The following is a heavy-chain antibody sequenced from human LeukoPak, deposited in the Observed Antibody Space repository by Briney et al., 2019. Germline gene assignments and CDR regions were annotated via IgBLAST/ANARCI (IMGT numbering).Heavy chain of an antibody. D-gene: IGHD3/OR15-3a*01. CDR1: GGSISSYY. CDR3: ARSHSVWTSFDY. Sequence: SEILSLTCTVSGGSISSYYWSWIRQPPGKGLEWIGYIYYSGSTNYNPSLKSRVTISVDTSKNQFSLRLNSVTAADTAVYYCARSHSVWTSFDYWGQGTLVTVSS. CDR2: IYYSGST. V-gene: IGHV4-59*01. J-gene: IGHJ4*02.